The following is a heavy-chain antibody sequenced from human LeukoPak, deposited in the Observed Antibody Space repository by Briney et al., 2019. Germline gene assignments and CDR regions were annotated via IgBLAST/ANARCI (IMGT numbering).Heavy chain of an antibody. CDR3: ARGIGSRV. CDR1: GASINTYF. Sequence: SETLSLTCTVSGASINTYFWSWFRQPAGKGLEWIGRIHASGTTNYNPSLKSRVSMSIDVSKNQFSLRLNSVTAADTAVFYCARGIGSRVWGKGTTVIVSS. V-gene: IGHV4-4*07. J-gene: IGHJ6*04. D-gene: IGHD1-26*01. CDR2: IHASGTT.